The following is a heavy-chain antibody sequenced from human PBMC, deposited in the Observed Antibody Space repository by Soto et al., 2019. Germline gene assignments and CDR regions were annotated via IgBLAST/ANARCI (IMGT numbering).Heavy chain of an antibody. CDR3: ARGRLRVTTVTTFTFDY. V-gene: IGHV1-2*04. Sequence: QVQLVQSGAEVKKPGASVKVSCKASGYTFTGYYMHWVRQAPGQGLEWMGWINPNSGGTNYAQKFQGWVTMTRDTSISTAYMELSRLRSDDTAVYYCARGRLRVTTVTTFTFDYWGQGTLVTISS. D-gene: IGHD4-17*01. J-gene: IGHJ4*02. CDR2: INPNSGGT. CDR1: GYTFTGYY.